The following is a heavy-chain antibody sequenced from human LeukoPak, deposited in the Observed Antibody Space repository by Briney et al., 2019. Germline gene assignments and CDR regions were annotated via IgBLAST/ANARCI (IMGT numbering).Heavy chain of an antibody. D-gene: IGHD3/OR15-3a*01. CDR3: AKRGVVIRVILVGFHKAAYYFES. CDR2: LSDSGGST. V-gene: IGHV3-23*01. J-gene: IGHJ4*02. Sequence: GGSLRLPCAVSGITLGNYGMSWVRQAPGKGLVWVAGLSDSGGSTNYADSVKGRFTISRDNPKNTLYLQMNSLRAEDTAVYFCAKRGVVIRVILVGFHKAAYYFESWGQGALVTVSS. CDR1: GITLGNYG.